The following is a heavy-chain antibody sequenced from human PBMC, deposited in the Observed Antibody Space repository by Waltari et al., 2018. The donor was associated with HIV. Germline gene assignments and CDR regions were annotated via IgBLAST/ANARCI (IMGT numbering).Heavy chain of an antibody. V-gene: IGHV1-24*01. CDR2: FVPEDDET. Sequence: QVHLVQSGAAVKEPGSSVKVPCKLSGDTPIELSIHWVRQPPGKGLEWEGGFVPEDDETMHEPKSQDKVTMTEDTSTASAYMELRSLTAKDKAVYFCATSGHGGRSYYYGLDVWGQGTTVTVSS. D-gene: IGHD5-12*01. CDR1: GDTPIELS. CDR3: ATSGHGGRSYYYGLDV. J-gene: IGHJ6*02.